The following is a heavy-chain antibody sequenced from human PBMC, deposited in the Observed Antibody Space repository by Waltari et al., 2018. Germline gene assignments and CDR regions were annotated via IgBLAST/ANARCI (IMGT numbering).Heavy chain of an antibody. D-gene: IGHD6-19*01. V-gene: IGHV3-30*18. J-gene: IGHJ4*02. CDR3: AKDETHQSSSGWIY. CDR2: ISYDGGNK. CDR1: GFTFSSYG. Sequence: QVQLVESGGGVVQPGRSLRLSCAASGFTFSSYGMHWVRQAPGKGLGWLAVISYDGGNKYYAGSVKGRFTSSRDNSKNTLYLQMNSLRAEDTAVYYCAKDETHQSSSGWIYWGQGTLVTVSS.